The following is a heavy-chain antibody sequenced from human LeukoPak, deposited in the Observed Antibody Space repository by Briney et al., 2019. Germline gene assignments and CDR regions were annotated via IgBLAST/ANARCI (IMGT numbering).Heavy chain of an antibody. Sequence: GGSLRLSCAASGFTVSSNYMSWVRQAPGKGLEWVSVIYSGGSTYYAASVRGRFTISRDNSQNTLYLHMNSLRAEDTAVYYCAKYAVREIFFGDNWGQGTLVSVSS. D-gene: IGHD3-3*01. J-gene: IGHJ4*02. CDR2: IYSGGST. CDR3: AKYAVREIFFGDN. V-gene: IGHV3-53*01. CDR1: GFTVSSNY.